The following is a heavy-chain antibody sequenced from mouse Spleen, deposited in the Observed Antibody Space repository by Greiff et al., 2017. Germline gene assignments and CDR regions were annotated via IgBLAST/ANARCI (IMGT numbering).Heavy chain of an antibody. V-gene: IGHV5-17*01. D-gene: IGHD1-1*01. J-gene: IGHJ4*01. Sequence: EVQVVESGGGLVKPGGSLKLSCAASGFTFSDYGMHWVRQAPEKGLEWVAYISSGSSTIYYADTVKGRFTISRDNAKNTLFLQMTSLRSEDTAMYYCARRPDYYGSRGYYAMDYWGQGTSVTVSS. CDR2: ISSGSSTI. CDR3: ARRPDYYGSRGYYAMDY. CDR1: GFTFSDYG.